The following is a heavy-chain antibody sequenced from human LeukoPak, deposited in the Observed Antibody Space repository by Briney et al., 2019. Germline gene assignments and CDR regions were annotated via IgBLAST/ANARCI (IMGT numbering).Heavy chain of an antibody. V-gene: IGHV4-34*01. J-gene: IGHJ6*03. CDR3: ARRPNDSSGYYYNYYYYMDV. CDR1: GGSFSGYY. CDR2: INHSGST. Sequence: SETLSLTCAVYGGSFSGYYWSWIRQPPGKGLEWIGEINHSGSTNYNPSLKSRVTISVDTSKNQFSLKLSSVTAADTAVYYCARRPNDSSGYYYNYYYYMDVWGKGTTVTISS. D-gene: IGHD3-22*01.